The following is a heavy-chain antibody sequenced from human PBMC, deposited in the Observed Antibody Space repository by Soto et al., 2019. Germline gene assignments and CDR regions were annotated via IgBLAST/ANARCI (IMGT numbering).Heavy chain of an antibody. J-gene: IGHJ5*02. V-gene: IGHV1-69*13. CDR2: IIPIFGTA. D-gene: IGHD2-2*01. Sequence: SVKVSCKASGGTFSSYAISWVRQAPGQGLEWMGGIIPIFGTANYAQKFQGRVTITADESTSTAYMELSSLRSEDTAVYYCARGVVTAAMGPHWFDHWGQGTLVTVSS. CDR3: ARGVVTAAMGPHWFDH. CDR1: GGTFSSYA.